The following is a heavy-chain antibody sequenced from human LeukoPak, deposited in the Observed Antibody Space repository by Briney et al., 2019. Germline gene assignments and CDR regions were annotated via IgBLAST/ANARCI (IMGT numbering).Heavy chain of an antibody. D-gene: IGHD6-25*01. V-gene: IGHV3-13*01. Sequence: AGGSLRLSCAASGFTFSSYDMHWVRQGTGKRLEWVSAIGAAGDTYYPGSVKGRFTISRENAKNSLYLQMNSLRAGDTAVYYCTRARRGASDAFDVWGLGTMVTVSS. J-gene: IGHJ3*01. CDR1: GFTFSSYD. CDR2: IGAAGDT. CDR3: TRARRGASDAFDV.